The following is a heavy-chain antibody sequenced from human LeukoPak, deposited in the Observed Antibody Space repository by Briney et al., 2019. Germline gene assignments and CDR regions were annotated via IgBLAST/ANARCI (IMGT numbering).Heavy chain of an antibody. V-gene: IGHV4-34*01. CDR1: GGSFSGYF. CDR2: INHSGRT. CDR3: ARGGYPFDY. Sequence: SETLSLTCAVYGGSFSGYFWSWIRQPPGKGLEWLGEINHSGRTNYNPSPKSRVTITEDTSKKQISLKLSSVTAADTAVYYCARGGYPFDYWGQGTLVTVSS. D-gene: IGHD5-12*01. J-gene: IGHJ4*02.